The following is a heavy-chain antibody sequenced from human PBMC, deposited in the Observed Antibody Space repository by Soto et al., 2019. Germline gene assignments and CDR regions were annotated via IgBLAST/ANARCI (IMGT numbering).Heavy chain of an antibody. Sequence: EVQLVESGGGLVQPGGSLRLSCAASGFTFSSYWMHWVRQAPGKGLVWVSRINSDGSSTSYADSVKGRFTISRDNAKNTLYLPMTSLRAEDTAVYYCARDVWIDRGMDVWGQGTTVTVSS. CDR3: ARDVWIDRGMDV. J-gene: IGHJ6*02. D-gene: IGHD3-22*01. CDR2: INSDGSST. V-gene: IGHV3-74*01. CDR1: GFTFSSYW.